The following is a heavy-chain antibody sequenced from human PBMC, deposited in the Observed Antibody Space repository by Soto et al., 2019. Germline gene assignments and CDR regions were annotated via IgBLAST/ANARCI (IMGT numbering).Heavy chain of an antibody. J-gene: IGHJ4*02. CDR1: GFSLTSNAVG. D-gene: IGHD6-19*01. CDR2: IYWDDDN. V-gene: IGHV2-5*02. CDR3: AHGSGWLFDF. Sequence: QITLKESGPPLVKPTQTLTLTCTFSGFSLTSNAVGVGWFRQPPGKALEWLALIYWDDDNHYSTSLKSRLTFTKDTSKNQVVLIMTNMDPIDTATYYCAHGSGWLFDFWGQGTLVTVSS.